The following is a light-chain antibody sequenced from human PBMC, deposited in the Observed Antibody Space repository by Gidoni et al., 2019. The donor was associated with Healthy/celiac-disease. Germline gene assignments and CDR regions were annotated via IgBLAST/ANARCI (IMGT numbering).Light chain of an antibody. CDR1: QSVSSSY. Sequence: MVLTQSPGTLSSSPGERATISCSPSQSVSSSYLAWYQQTPGKAPRLLIYGASSRASGIPDRFSGSGSGTDFTLTISRLEPEDFAVYYCQQYGSSPPVTFGQGTKVEIK. CDR3: QQYGSSPPVT. J-gene: IGKJ1*01. CDR2: GAS. V-gene: IGKV3-20*01.